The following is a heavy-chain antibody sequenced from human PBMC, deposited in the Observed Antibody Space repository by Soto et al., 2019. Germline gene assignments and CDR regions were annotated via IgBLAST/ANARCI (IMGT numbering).Heavy chain of an antibody. V-gene: IGHV3-30*18. J-gene: IGHJ4*02. Sequence: GGSLRLSCAASGFTFSSYGMHWVRQAPDKGLEWVAVISYDGSNKYYADSVKGRFTISRDNSKNTLYLQMNSLRAEDTAVYYCAKESSHSGSYPWWGQGTLVTVSS. CDR3: AKESSHSGSYPW. CDR2: ISYDGSNK. CDR1: GFTFSSYG. D-gene: IGHD1-26*01.